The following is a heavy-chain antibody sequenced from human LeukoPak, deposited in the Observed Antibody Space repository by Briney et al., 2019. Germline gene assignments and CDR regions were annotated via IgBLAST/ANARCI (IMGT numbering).Heavy chain of an antibody. J-gene: IGHJ4*02. CDR1: GFTFSSYG. CDR2: IRYDGSNK. CDR3: AKDQNRVRGVITGAL. Sequence: PGGSLRLSCAASGFTFSSYGMHWVRQAPGKGLEWVAFIRYDGSNKYYADSVKGRFTISRDNSKNTLYLQMNSLRAEDTAVYYCAKDQNRVRGVITGALWGQGTLVTVSS. V-gene: IGHV3-30*02. D-gene: IGHD3-10*01.